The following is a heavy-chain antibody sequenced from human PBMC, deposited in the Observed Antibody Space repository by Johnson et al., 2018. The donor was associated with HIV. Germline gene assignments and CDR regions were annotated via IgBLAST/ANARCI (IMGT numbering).Heavy chain of an antibody. J-gene: IGHJ3*02. CDR3: AKEGYDYVWGGYRYTFGAFDI. V-gene: IGHV3-66*01. CDR2: IYSGGGA. CDR1: GFTVSSNY. D-gene: IGHD3-16*02. Sequence: VQLVESGGGLVQPGGSLRVSCAASGFTVSSNYMSWVRQAPGQGLEWVSVIYSGGGAYYTASVEGRFTISTDTPKNTLYLQMNSLRAEDTAIYYWAKEGYDYVWGGYRYTFGAFDIWGQGTMVTVSS.